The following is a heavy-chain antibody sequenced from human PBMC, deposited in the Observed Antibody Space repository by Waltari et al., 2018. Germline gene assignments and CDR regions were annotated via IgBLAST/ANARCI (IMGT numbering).Heavy chain of an antibody. V-gene: IGHV4-59*01. J-gene: IGHJ4*02. Sequence: QVQLQESGPGLMKPSETLSLTCTVSGGSMDHYFWHWIRQPPGKGLEWIGYTYYNGNTDSNPSLQSRVTISVDTSRSQFSLNLRSVTAADTAVYFCAREIYGGNSRPFDYWGQGTLVTVSS. CDR2: TYYNGNT. CDR3: AREIYGGNSRPFDY. CDR1: GGSMDHYF. D-gene: IGHD2-21*02.